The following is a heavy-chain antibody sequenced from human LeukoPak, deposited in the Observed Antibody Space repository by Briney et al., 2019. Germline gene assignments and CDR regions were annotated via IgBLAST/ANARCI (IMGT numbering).Heavy chain of an antibody. CDR1: GFTFSSYA. J-gene: IGHJ4*02. CDR3: ARGLDTAMVEPHYFDY. D-gene: IGHD5-18*01. Sequence: PGGSLRLSCAASGFTFSSYAMSWVRQPPGKGLEWIGSIYYSGSTYYNPSLKSRVTISVDTSKNQFSLKLSSVTAADTAVYYCARGLDTAMVEPHYFDYWGQGTLVTVSS. CDR2: IYYSGST. V-gene: IGHV4-39*07.